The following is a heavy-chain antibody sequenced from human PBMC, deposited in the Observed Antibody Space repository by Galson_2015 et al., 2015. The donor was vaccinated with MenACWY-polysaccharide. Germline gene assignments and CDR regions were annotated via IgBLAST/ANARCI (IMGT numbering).Heavy chain of an antibody. J-gene: IGHJ3*02. CDR1: GFAFSNYA. Sequence: SLRLSCAASGFAFSNYAINWVRQAPGKGLEWVAVIQYDGSNKVYADSVKGRFTISRDNSKNTVFLETNTLGVEDTAVYYCAREGSRIVFHAFDIWGQGTMVTVSS. CDR3: AREGSRIVFHAFDI. CDR2: IQYDGSNK. D-gene: IGHD2-2*01. V-gene: IGHV3-33*08.